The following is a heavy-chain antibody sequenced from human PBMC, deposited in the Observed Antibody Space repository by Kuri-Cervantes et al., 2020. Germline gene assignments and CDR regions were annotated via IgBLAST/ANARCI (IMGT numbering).Heavy chain of an antibody. CDR3: ARVNYGDYRGYFDY. CDR1: GFTFSSYA. V-gene: IGHV3-30*01. D-gene: IGHD4-17*01. CDR2: ISYDGSNK. J-gene: IGHJ4*02. Sequence: GESLKISCAASGFTFSSYAMHWVRQAPGKGLEWVAVISYDGSNKYYADSVKGRFTISRDNSKNTLYLQMNSLRAEDTAVYYCARVNYGDYRGYFDYWGQGTLVTVSS.